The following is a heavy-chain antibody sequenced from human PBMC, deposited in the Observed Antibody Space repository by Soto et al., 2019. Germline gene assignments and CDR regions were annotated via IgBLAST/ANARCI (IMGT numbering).Heavy chain of an antibody. J-gene: IGHJ4*02. D-gene: IGHD3-16*01. V-gene: IGHV4-34*01. Sequence: SETLSLTCAIYGASFSPYHWSWIRQSPGKGLEWIGEVNLSGNTYYNPSFKTRVTMSVDASKNQFSLKMGSLTAADTAIYYCARSPTFYNYVWGNSTYWGQGALVTVSS. CDR2: VNLSGNT. CDR1: GASFSPYH. CDR3: ARSPTFYNYVWGNSTY.